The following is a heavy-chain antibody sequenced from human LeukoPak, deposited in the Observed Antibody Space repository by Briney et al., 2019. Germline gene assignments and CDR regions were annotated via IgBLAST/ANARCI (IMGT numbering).Heavy chain of an antibody. CDR2: IYYSGST. CDR1: GGSISSGDYY. V-gene: IGHV4-61*08. Sequence: PSETLSLTCTVSGGSISSGDYYWSWIRQPPGKGLEWIGYIYYSGSTNYNPSLKSRVTISVDTSKNQFSLKLSSVTAADTAVYYCARAPHDSSGFDYWGQGTLVTVSS. J-gene: IGHJ4*02. D-gene: IGHD3-22*01. CDR3: ARAPHDSSGFDY.